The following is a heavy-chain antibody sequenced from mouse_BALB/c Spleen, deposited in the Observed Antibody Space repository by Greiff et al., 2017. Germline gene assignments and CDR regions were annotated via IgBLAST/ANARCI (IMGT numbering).Heavy chain of an antibody. D-gene: IGHD2-1*01. CDR2: INPDSSTI. Sequence: EVKVIESGGGLVQPGGSLKLSCAASGFDFSRYWMSWVRQAPGKGLEWIGEINPDSSTINYTPSLKDKFIISRDNAKNTLYLQMSKVRSEDTALYYCARDGNRAWFAYWGQGTLVTVSA. V-gene: IGHV4-1*02. J-gene: IGHJ3*01. CDR1: GFDFSRYW. CDR3: ARDGNRAWFAY.